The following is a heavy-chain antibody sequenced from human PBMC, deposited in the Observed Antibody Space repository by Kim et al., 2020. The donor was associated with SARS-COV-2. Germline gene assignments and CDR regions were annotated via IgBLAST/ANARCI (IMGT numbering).Heavy chain of an antibody. V-gene: IGHV3-48*03. D-gene: IGHD1-20*01. CDR3: ARGNGMANWSRPPY. J-gene: IGHJ4*02. CDR1: GFTFRNYE. Sequence: GGSLRLSCAASGFTFRNYEMNWVRQAPGKGLEWVSCITSSGSTIYYADSVKGRFTTSRDNTKNSLDLQMNSLRAEDTAVYYCARGNGMANWSRPPYWGQGALVTVAS. CDR2: ITSSGSTI.